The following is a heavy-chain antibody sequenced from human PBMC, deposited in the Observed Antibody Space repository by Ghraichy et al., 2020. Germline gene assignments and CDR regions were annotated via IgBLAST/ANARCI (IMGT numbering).Heavy chain of an antibody. V-gene: IGHV4-4*07. CDR3: VREGISGRPNVFDI. CDR2: IWSSGSS. Sequence: SETLSLTCTVAGASISNYYWSWIRQTAGKGLEWIGRIWSSGSSNYSPSLESRVTMSVDPSKNQFSLKLNSVTAADAAVYFCVREGISGRPNVFDIWGQGTMVTVSS. D-gene: IGHD6-6*01. J-gene: IGHJ3*02. CDR1: GASISNYY.